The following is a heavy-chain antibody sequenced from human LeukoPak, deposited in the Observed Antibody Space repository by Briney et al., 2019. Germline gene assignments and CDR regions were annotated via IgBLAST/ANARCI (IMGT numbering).Heavy chain of an antibody. D-gene: IGHD3-22*01. CDR2: IRGSGDTA. CDR1: GFTFSSHS. Sequence: TGGSLRLSCAASGFTFSSHSMAWVRQAPGKGLEWVSAIRGSGDTALYADSVKGRFTISRDNFKNIVYLEMNSLRAEDTAVYYCARDPGYDSSGYFTDYWGQGTLVTVSS. CDR3: ARDPGYDSSGYFTDY. V-gene: IGHV3-23*01. J-gene: IGHJ4*02.